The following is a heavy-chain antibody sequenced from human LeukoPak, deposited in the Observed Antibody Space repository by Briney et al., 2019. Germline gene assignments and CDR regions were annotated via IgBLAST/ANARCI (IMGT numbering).Heavy chain of an antibody. D-gene: IGHD3-10*02. CDR2: ISSRGSTI. J-gene: IGHJ6*04. Sequence: GGALRLSCAASGFTFSSYEMNWVRQAPGKGLEWVSYISSRGSTIYYADSVKGRFTISRDNAKNSLYLQMNSLRAEDTAVYYCAELGITMIGGVWGKGTTVTISS. CDR3: AELGITMIGGV. CDR1: GFTFSSYE. V-gene: IGHV3-48*03.